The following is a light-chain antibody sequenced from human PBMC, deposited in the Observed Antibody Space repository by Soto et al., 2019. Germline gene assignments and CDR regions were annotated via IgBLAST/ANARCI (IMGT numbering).Light chain of an antibody. V-gene: IGLV4-60*02. Sequence: QLVLTQSSSASASLGSSVKLTCTLSSGHSSYIIAWHQQQPGKAPRYLMKLEGSGSYNKGSGVPDRFSGSSSGADRYLTISNLQFEDEADYYCETWDINTHVVFGGGTKPTVL. J-gene: IGLJ2*01. CDR1: SGHSSYI. CDR3: ETWDINTHVV. CDR2: LEGSGSY.